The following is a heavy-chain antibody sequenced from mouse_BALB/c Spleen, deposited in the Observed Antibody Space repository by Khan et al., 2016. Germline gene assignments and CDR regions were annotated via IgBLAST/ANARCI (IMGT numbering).Heavy chain of an antibody. J-gene: IGHJ1*01. Sequence: EVKLLESGPSLVKPSQTLSLTCSVTGDSITSGYWNWIRKFPGNKLEYMGYISYSGSTYYNPSLKSRISITRDTSKNQYYLQLNSVTIEDTATYYCARYGYYGSSGGYYWYFDVWGAGTTVTVSS. CDR2: ISYSGST. D-gene: IGHD1-1*01. CDR1: GDSITSGY. CDR3: ARYGYYGSSGGYYWYFDV. V-gene: IGHV3-8*02.